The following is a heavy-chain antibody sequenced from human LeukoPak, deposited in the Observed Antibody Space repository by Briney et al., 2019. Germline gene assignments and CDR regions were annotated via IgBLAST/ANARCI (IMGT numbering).Heavy chain of an antibody. V-gene: IGHV3-30*18. CDR3: AKDWDIAAAGYYFDY. J-gene: IGHJ4*02. Sequence: PGGSLRLSCRASRFSFSDYDMHWVRQAPGKGLEWVAVISSDGSRKHYGDSVKGRFTISRDNSKNTLYLQMNSLRAEDTAVYYCAKDWDIAAAGYYFDYWGQGTLVTVSS. CDR1: RFSFSDYD. CDR2: ISSDGSRK. D-gene: IGHD6-13*01.